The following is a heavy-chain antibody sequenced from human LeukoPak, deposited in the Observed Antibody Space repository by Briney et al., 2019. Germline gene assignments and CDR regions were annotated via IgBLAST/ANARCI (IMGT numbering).Heavy chain of an antibody. D-gene: IGHD6-19*01. CDR2: ISGSGGST. CDR3: ARVLFGGIAVAVYDY. CDR1: GFTFSSYA. J-gene: IGHJ4*02. V-gene: IGHV3-23*01. Sequence: GGSLRLSCAASGFTFSSYAMSWVRQAPGKGLEWVSAISGSGGSTYYADSVKGRFTISRDNSKNTLYLQMNSLRAEDTAVYYCARVLFGGIAVAVYDYWGQGTLVTVSS.